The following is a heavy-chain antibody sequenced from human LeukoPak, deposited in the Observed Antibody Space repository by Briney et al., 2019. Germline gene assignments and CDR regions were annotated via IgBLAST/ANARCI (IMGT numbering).Heavy chain of an antibody. CDR3: ARDRRLYGMDV. J-gene: IGHJ6*02. Sequence: GGSLRLSCAASGFTVSSNYMSWVRQAPGKGLEWVSVIYSGGSTYYADSVKGRFTISRDNSKNTLYLQMNSLRAEDTAVYYCARDRRLYGMDVWGQGTTVAVSS. CDR2: IYSGGST. V-gene: IGHV3-53*01. CDR1: GFTVSSNY.